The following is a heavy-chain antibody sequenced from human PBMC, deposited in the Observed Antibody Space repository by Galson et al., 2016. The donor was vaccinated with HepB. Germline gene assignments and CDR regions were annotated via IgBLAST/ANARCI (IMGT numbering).Heavy chain of an antibody. CDR1: GYSFTTYW. Sequence: QSGAEVKKPGESLKISCKGSGYSFTTYWIVWVRQMPGKGLEWMGITNPGYSDTRYSPSFQGQVTISIDKSTNTAYLQWSSLKASDTAVYYCARRQLARAARGGHFDSWGQGTLVTVSS. D-gene: IGHD2-15*01. J-gene: IGHJ4*02. V-gene: IGHV5-51*01. CDR3: ARRQLARAARGGHFDS. CDR2: TNPGYSDT.